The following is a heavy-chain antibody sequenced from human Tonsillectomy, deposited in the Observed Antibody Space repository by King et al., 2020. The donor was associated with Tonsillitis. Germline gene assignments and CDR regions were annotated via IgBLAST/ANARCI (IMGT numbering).Heavy chain of an antibody. CDR2: ISTYNGNT. Sequence: GQLVQSGAEVKKPGASVKVSCKASGYTFTSYGLSWVRQAPGQGLEWMGWISTYNGNTKYAQKIQGRVTMTTDTPTNTAYMELRSLRSDDTAVYYCARDRGHSYYYSYYGMAVWGQGTTVTVSS. CDR1: GYTFTSYG. J-gene: IGHJ6*02. D-gene: IGHD3-10*01. V-gene: IGHV1-18*04. CDR3: ARDRGHSYYYSYYGMAV.